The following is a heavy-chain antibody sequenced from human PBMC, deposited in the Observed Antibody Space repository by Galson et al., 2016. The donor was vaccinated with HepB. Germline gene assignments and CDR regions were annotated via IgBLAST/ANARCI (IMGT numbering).Heavy chain of an antibody. CDR2: ISSDSRTK. D-gene: IGHD3-10*01. Sequence: SLRLSCAASGFTFSSQNMNWVRQTPGKGLEWVSYISSDSRTKHYADSAEGRFTISRDNAKNSLYLQMNSLRAEDTAVYYCARDYYGSGSYPFDYWGQGTLVTVSS. CDR1: GFTFSSQN. J-gene: IGHJ4*02. CDR3: ARDYYGSGSYPFDY. V-gene: IGHV3-48*01.